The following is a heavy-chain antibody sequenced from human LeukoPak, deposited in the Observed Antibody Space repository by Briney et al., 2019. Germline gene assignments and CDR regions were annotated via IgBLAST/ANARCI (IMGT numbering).Heavy chain of an antibody. CDR2: INHSGST. V-gene: IGHV4-34*01. D-gene: IGHD6-19*01. J-gene: IGHJ5*02. CDR3: ARTSGWYYGGAYNWFDP. CDR1: GGSFSGYY. Sequence: PSETLSLTCAVYGGSFSGYYWSWIRQPPGKGLEWIGEINHSGSTNYNPSLKSRVTISVDTSKNQFSLKLSSVTAADTAVYYCARTSGWYYGGAYNWFDPWGQGTLVTVSS.